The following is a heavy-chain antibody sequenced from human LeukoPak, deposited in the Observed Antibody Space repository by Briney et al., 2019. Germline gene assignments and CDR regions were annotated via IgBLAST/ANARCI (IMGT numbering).Heavy chain of an antibody. J-gene: IGHJ4*02. CDR2: ISSSGSTI. CDR3: ARGIGHPGTSDY. CDR1: GFTFSSYE. V-gene: IGHV3-48*03. D-gene: IGHD1-1*01. Sequence: GGTLRLSCAASGFTFSSYEMNWVRQAPGKGLEWVSYISSSGSTIYYADSVKGRFTISRDNAKTSLYLQMNSLRAEDTAVYYCARGIGHPGTSDYWGQGTLVTVYS.